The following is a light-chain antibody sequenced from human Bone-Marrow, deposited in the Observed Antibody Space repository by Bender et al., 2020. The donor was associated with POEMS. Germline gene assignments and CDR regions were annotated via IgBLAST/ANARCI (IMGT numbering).Light chain of an antibody. J-gene: IGLJ1*01. CDR2: EVN. Sequence: QSALTQPASVSGSPGQSITISCTGTSTDIGSYTLVSWYQQHPGKAPKLLIYEVNKRPSGVSNRFSGSKSGNTASLTISGLQAEDEADYYCCSYAGSYTFVFGSGTKVTV. V-gene: IGLV2-23*02. CDR3: CSYAGSYTFV. CDR1: STDIGSYTL.